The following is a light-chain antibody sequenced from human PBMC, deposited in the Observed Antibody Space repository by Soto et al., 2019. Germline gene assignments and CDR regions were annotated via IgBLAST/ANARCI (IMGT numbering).Light chain of an antibody. CDR1: QSISSY. Sequence: DIQMTQSPSSLSASVGDRVTITCRASQSISSYLNWYQQKPGKAPKLLIYAASSLQSGVPSRLSGSGSGTDFTLTISSLQPEDFATYYCQQSYSTTPPFGGGTKVDIX. CDR3: QQSYSTTPP. CDR2: AAS. J-gene: IGKJ4*01. V-gene: IGKV1-39*01.